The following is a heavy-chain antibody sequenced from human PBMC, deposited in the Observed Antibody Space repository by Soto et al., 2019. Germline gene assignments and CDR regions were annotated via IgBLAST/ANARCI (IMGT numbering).Heavy chain of an antibody. CDR1: GYSFTTHG. Sequence: GASLQVSCKASGYSFTTHGISWVRRAPGHGLEWMGWISAYNGDTHYVQRFQGRLTMTTDTSTSTAYMELRSLTSEDTAVYYCARVCRPPFFDDGYCSGGSGSQSSRGDSLDIWG. V-gene: IGHV1-18*04. D-gene: IGHD2-15*01. CDR2: ISAYNGDT. CDR3: ARVCRPPFFDDGYCSGGSGSQSSRGDSLDI. J-gene: IGHJ3*02.